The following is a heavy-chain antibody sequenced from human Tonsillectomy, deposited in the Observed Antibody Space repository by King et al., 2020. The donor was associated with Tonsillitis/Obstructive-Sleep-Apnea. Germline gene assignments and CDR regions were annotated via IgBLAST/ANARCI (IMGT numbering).Heavy chain of an antibody. Sequence: VQLVESGGGVVQPGRSLRLSCAASGFTFSSYGMHWVRQAPGKGLEWVAVISYDGSNKYYADSVKGRFTISRDNSKNTLYLQMNSLRAEDTAVYYCACSSWYYFDYGGQGTLVTVSS. CDR2: ISYDGSNK. CDR3: ACSSWYYFDY. CDR1: GFTFSSYG. J-gene: IGHJ4*02. V-gene: IGHV3-30*03. D-gene: IGHD6-13*01.